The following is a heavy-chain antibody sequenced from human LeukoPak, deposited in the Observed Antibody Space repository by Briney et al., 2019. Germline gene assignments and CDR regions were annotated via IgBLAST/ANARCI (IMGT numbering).Heavy chain of an antibody. CDR2: TNWNGQKI. CDR1: GFTFDDYA. CDR3: AKPGSSDIVVVPAAIPYYYYYYYMDV. J-gene: IGHJ6*03. D-gene: IGHD2-2*01. V-gene: IGHV3-9*01. Sequence: GGSLRLSCAASGFTFDDYAMHWVRQAPGKGLEWVSGTNWNGQKIGYADPVKGRFTISRDNGKNSVYLQMNSLRAEDTAVYYCAKPGSSDIVVVPAAIPYYYYYYYMDVWGKGTTVTVSS.